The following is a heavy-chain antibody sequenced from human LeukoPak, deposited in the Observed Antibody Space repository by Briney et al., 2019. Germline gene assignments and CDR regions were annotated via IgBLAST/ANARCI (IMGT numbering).Heavy chain of an antibody. CDR1: GFTFSSYG. V-gene: IGHV3-30*02. D-gene: IGHD3-10*01. CDR2: IHYDGSSK. Sequence: GGSLRLSCAASGFTFSSYGMQWVRQAPGKGLEWVAFIHYDGSSKYYANSVKGRFTISRDNSKNTLYLHMNSLRAEDTAVYYCAKDPIRGVRPYYFSSWGQGTLVTVSS. CDR3: AKDPIRGVRPYYFSS. J-gene: IGHJ4*02.